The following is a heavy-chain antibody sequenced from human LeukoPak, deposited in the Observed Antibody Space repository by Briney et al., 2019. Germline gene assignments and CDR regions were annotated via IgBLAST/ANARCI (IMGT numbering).Heavy chain of an antibody. D-gene: IGHD3-22*01. J-gene: IGHJ4*02. CDR3: ARTPSLEGDSIAGYFDY. Sequence: GASVKVSCKASGGTFSSYAISWVRQAPGQGLEWMGGIIPIFGTANYAQKFQGRVTITADESTSTAYMELSSLRSEDTAVYYCARTPSLEGDSIAGYFDYWGQGTLVTVSS. CDR1: GGTFSSYA. V-gene: IGHV1-69*13. CDR2: IIPIFGTA.